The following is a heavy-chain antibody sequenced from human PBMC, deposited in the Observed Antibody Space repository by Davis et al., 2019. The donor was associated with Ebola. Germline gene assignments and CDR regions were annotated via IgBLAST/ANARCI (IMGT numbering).Heavy chain of an antibody. CDR2: VILKSGGT. CDR3: ARGHNYAHEY. J-gene: IGHJ4*02. Sequence: ASVKVSCKASGYTFTDYNIHWMRQAPGQGLEWLGRVILKSGGTNYAQKFQGRVTMTRDTSISTVYMELSSLRYDDTADYYCARGHNYAHEYWGQGTLVTVSS. CDR1: GYTFTDYN. D-gene: IGHD4-11*01. V-gene: IGHV1-2*06.